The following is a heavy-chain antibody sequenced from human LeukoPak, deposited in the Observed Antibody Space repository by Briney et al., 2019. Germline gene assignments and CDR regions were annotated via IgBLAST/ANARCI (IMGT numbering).Heavy chain of an antibody. Sequence: PSETLSLTCTVSGGSIGTYSWNWIRQPPGKGLEWIGYIYYSGTTNYNPSLKSRVTISVDTSKNQFSLKVSSVTAADTAVYYCVSSSWAFDYWGQGTLVTVSS. V-gene: IGHV4-59*08. CDR2: IYYSGTT. CDR3: VSSSWAFDY. D-gene: IGHD6-13*01. CDR1: GGSIGTYS. J-gene: IGHJ4*02.